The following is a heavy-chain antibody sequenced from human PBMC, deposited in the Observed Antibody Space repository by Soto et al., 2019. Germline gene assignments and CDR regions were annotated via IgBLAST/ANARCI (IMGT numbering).Heavy chain of an antibody. CDR2: ISANDVGT. CDR3: AKAKNDYNWDNRPPFDY. J-gene: IGHJ4*02. Sequence: PGGSLRLSCDASGFTLRNYAMTWIRQAPGKGLEWVSLISANDVGTYYAESVKTRFTISTDQSRNTAYLQMDSLRADDTAIYYCAKAKNDYNWDNRPPFDYWGQGTLVTVSS. D-gene: IGHD1-20*01. CDR1: GFTLRNYA. V-gene: IGHV3-23*01.